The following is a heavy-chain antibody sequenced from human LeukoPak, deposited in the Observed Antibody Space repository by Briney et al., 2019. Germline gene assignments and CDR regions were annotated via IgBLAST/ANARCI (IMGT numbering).Heavy chain of an antibody. Sequence: PGRSLRLSCAASGFTFINYGMHWVCRAPGKGLEWVAVVWYDGSNKYYADSVKGRFTISRDNSKNTLYLQMNSLRAEDTAVYYCAKDRDTAMEIEYWGQGTLVTVSS. CDR2: VWYDGSNK. J-gene: IGHJ4*02. CDR1: GFTFINYG. D-gene: IGHD5-18*01. V-gene: IGHV3-33*06. CDR3: AKDRDTAMEIEY.